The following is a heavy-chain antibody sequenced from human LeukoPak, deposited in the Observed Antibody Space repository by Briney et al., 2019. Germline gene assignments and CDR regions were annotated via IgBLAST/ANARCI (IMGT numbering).Heavy chain of an antibody. CDR3: TRTHDNWFDP. V-gene: IGHV3-49*04. Sequence: GGSLRLSCTASGFTFGDYAMGWVRQAPGKGLEWVGFIRSKAYGGTTEYAASVKGRFTISRDDSKSIAYLQMNSLKTEDTAVYYCTRTHDNWFDPWGQGTLVTVSS. CDR2: IRSKAYGGTT. CDR1: GFTFGDYA. J-gene: IGHJ5*02.